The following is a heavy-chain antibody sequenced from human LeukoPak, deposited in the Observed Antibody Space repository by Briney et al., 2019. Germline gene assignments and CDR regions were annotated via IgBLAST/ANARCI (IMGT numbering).Heavy chain of an antibody. CDR2: IYSNGGTT. J-gene: IGHJ3*02. CDR1: GFTFSSYS. Sequence: RSGGSLRLSCATSGFTFSSYSMNWVRQAPGKGLEWVSYIYSNGGTTYYADSVKGRFTISADNAKNSLYLQMNSLRAEDTAVYYCARDLLYAFDIWGQGTMVTVSS. CDR3: ARDLLYAFDI. V-gene: IGHV3-48*01.